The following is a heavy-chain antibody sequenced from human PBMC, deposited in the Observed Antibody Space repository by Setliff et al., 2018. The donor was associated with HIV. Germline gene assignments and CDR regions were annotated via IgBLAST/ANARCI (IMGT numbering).Heavy chain of an antibody. Sequence: QAGGSLRLSCAASGFTFSSYWMYWVRQAPGKGLVWVSRINSDGSSTSYADSVKGRFTISRDNAKNTLYLQMNSLRAEDTAVYYCARQDLGAYAPLRYWGQGTLVTVSS. CDR3: ARQDLGAYAPLRY. CDR2: INSDGSST. V-gene: IGHV3-74*01. CDR1: GFTFSSYW. J-gene: IGHJ4*02. D-gene: IGHD5-12*01.